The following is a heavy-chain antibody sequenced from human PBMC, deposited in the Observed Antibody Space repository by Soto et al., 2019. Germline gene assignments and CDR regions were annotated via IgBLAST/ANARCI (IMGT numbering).Heavy chain of an antibody. D-gene: IGHD3-22*01. V-gene: IGHV1-2*04. CDR2: INPNSGGT. CDR3: AKDLFLYDSSGFDY. J-gene: IGHJ4*02. Sequence: ASVKVSCKASGYTFTGYYMHWVRQAPGQGLEWMGWINPNSGGTNYAQKFQGWVTMTRDTSISTAYMELSRLRSDDTAVYYCAKDLFLYDSSGFDYWGQGTLVTVSS. CDR1: GYTFTGYY.